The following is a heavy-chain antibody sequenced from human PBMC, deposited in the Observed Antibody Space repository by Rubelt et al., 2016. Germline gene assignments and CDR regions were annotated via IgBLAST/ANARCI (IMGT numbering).Heavy chain of an antibody. D-gene: IGHD4-17*01. J-gene: IGHJ4*02. CDR1: GGSFSGYY. CDR2: LNHSGST. V-gene: IGHV4-34*01. CDR3: ARELLDGDKPPYFDY. Sequence: QVQLQQWGAGLLKPSETLSLTCAVYGGSFSGYYWSWIRQPPGKGLEWIGELNHSGSTNYNPSLKSRVTISVDTSKNQFSLKLSSVTAADTAVYYCARELLDGDKPPYFDYWGQGTLVTVSS.